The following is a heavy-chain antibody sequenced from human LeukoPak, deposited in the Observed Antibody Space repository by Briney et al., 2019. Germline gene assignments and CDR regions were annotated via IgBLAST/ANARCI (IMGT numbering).Heavy chain of an antibody. CDR2: IKQDGSDK. Sequence: GGSLRLSCAASGFTFSDYWMSWVRQAPGKGLEWVTNIKQDGSDKSYLDSVKGRFTISRDNAKNSLYLQMNCLRAEDTAVYYCVRGGQSGIFDYWGQGTLVTVSS. V-gene: IGHV3-7*01. CDR1: GFTFSDYW. J-gene: IGHJ4*02. CDR3: VRGGQSGIFDY. D-gene: IGHD1-1*01.